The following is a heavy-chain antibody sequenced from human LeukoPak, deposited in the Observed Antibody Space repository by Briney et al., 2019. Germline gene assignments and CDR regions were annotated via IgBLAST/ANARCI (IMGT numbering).Heavy chain of an antibody. CDR3: ARDHNFWSGYYFY. CDR2: ISSSSSYI. Sequence: GGSLRLSCAASGFTLSSYSMNWVRQAPGKGLEWVSSISSSSSYIYYADSVKGRFTISRDNAKNSLYLQMNSLRAEDTAVYYCARDHNFWSGYYFYWGQGTLVTVSS. V-gene: IGHV3-21*01. J-gene: IGHJ4*01. CDR1: GFTLSSYS. D-gene: IGHD3-3*01.